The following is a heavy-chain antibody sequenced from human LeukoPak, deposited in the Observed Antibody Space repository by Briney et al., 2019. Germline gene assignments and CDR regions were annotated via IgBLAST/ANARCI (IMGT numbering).Heavy chain of an antibody. Sequence: SETLSLTCTVSGYSISSGYYWGWIRQPPGKGLEWIGSISHSGRTYYNPSLKSRVTMSVDTSKNQFSLKLSSVTAADTAVYYCARVASYGYDYWGQGTLVTVSS. V-gene: IGHV4-38-2*02. CDR1: GYSISSGYY. CDR3: ARVASYGYDY. D-gene: IGHD5-18*01. CDR2: ISHSGRT. J-gene: IGHJ4*02.